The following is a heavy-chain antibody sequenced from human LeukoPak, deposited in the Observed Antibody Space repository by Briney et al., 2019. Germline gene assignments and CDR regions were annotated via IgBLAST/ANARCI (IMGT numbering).Heavy chain of an antibody. CDR2: ISHDGSYK. Sequence: GGSLRLSCAASGFTFSNYGMHWVRQAPGKGLEWVAVISHDGSYKYYADSVTGRFTISRDISKNTLDLQMNSLRAEDTAVYYCAKDRGTAYSQDGFDIWGQGTMVTVSS. D-gene: IGHD3-9*01. V-gene: IGHV3-30*18. CDR3: AKDRGTAYSQDGFDI. CDR1: GFTFSNYG. J-gene: IGHJ3*02.